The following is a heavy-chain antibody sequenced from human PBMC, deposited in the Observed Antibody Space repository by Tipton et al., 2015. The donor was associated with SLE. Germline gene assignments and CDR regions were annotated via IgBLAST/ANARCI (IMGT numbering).Heavy chain of an antibody. CDR3: AREDNYYWYFDL. CDR1: NFSINSGYY. CDR2: IYHSGSA. J-gene: IGHJ2*01. V-gene: IGHV4-38-2*02. Sequence: TLSLTCTVSNFSINSGYYWGWIRQAPGKGREWIGSIYHSGSAYYNPSLKSRVTISVDTSKNQFSLNLTSVTAADTALYYCAREDNYYWYFDLWGRGTLVTVSS. D-gene: IGHD2-15*01.